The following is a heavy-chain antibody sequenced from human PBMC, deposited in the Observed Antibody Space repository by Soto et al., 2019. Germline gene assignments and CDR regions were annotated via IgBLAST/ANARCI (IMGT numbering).Heavy chain of an antibody. Sequence: QVQLQQWGAGLLKPSETLSLTCAVYGGSFSGYYWSWIRQPPGKGLEWIGEINHSGSTNYNPSLKSRVTISVDTSQNQFSLKLSSVTAADTAVYYCARGDGGNSPGYFDYWGQGTLVTVSS. CDR2: INHSGST. CDR3: ARGDGGNSPGYFDY. V-gene: IGHV4-34*01. CDR1: GGSFSGYY. D-gene: IGHD2-21*02. J-gene: IGHJ4*02.